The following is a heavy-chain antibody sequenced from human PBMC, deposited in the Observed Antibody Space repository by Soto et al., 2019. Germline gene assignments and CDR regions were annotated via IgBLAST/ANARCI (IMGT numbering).Heavy chain of an antibody. D-gene: IGHD3-3*01. V-gene: IGHV3-30-3*01. CDR2: VSYDGGSK. CDR3: VTLGWTYSTVDY. J-gene: IGHJ4*02. CDR1: GFIFSNYA. Sequence: QVQLVESGGDVVQPGRSLRLSCAASGFIFSNYAMHWVRQAPGRGLEWVAVVSYDGGSKYYADSVKGRFTVSRDNSRNTLFLQMNSLGAEDTSVYYCVTLGWTYSTVDYWGQGTLVTLSS.